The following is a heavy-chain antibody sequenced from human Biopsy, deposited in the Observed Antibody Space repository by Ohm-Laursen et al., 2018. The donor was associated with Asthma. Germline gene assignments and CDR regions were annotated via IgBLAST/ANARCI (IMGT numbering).Heavy chain of an antibody. D-gene: IGHD3-3*02. CDR1: GFTSGDYW. J-gene: IGHJ1*01. CDR2: IKHDGTEK. CDR3: ARTFHFWSPYHAEHYQL. V-gene: IGHV3-7*01. Sequence: GSLRLSCAASGFTSGDYWMSWVRQGPGKGLEWVANIKHDGTEKNHVDSLKGRFTISRDNAKNSLYLQMNSLRAEDTAVYYCARTFHFWSPYHAEHYQLWGQGTLVTVPS.